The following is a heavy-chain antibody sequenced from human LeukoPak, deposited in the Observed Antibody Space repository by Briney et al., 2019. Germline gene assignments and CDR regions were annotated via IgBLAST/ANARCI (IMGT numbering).Heavy chain of an antibody. Sequence: GGSLRLSCAASGFTFSSFEMNWVRQAPGKGLEWVSSISSSSSYIYYADSVKGRFTISRDNAKNSLYLQMNSLRAEDTAVYYCARDCSSTSCYAGIDYWGQGTLVTVSS. D-gene: IGHD2-2*01. CDR1: GFTFSSFE. J-gene: IGHJ4*02. CDR2: ISSSSSYI. CDR3: ARDCSSTSCYAGIDY. V-gene: IGHV3-21*01.